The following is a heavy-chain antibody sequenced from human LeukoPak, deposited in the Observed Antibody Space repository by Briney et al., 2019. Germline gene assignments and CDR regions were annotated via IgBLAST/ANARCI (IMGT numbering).Heavy chain of an antibody. CDR1: GFTFDDYA. CDR2: ISWNSGSI. Sequence: GGSLRLSCAASGFTFDDYAMHWVRQAPGKGLEWVSGISWNSGSIGYADSVKGRFTISRDNAKNTLYLQMNSLRAEDTAVYYCAKDLRDRAAFDIWGQGTMVTVSS. J-gene: IGHJ3*02. D-gene: IGHD1-14*01. CDR3: AKDLRDRAAFDI. V-gene: IGHV3-9*01.